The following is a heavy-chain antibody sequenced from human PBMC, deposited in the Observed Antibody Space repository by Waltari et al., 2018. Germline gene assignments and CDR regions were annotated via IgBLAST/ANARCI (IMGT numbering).Heavy chain of an antibody. V-gene: IGHV3-23*04. CDR2: ISGSGGTT. J-gene: IGHJ4*02. CDR1: GFTFSTYA. D-gene: IGHD2-15*01. Sequence: EVQLVESGGGLIQPGGSLRLSCAASGFTFSTYAMNWVRQAPGKGLEWVSAISGSGGTTYYADSVKGRFTISRDNSKDTLYLQMNSLRADDTAIFYCAKDLLPLKSGYFFDSWGQGTLVTVSS. CDR3: AKDLLPLKSGYFFDS.